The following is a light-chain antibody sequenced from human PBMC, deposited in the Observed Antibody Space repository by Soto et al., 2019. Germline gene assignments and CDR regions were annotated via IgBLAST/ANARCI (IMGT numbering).Light chain of an antibody. CDR3: SSYTSSNTEV. Sequence: QSALTQPASVSGSPGQSSTISCTGTSSDVGGFNYVSWYQHHPGKAPKLMIYEVSNRPSGVSNRFSGSKSGNTASLTISGLQAEDEADYYCSSYTSSNTEVFGTGTKVTVL. CDR2: EVS. CDR1: SSDVGGFNY. V-gene: IGLV2-14*01. J-gene: IGLJ1*01.